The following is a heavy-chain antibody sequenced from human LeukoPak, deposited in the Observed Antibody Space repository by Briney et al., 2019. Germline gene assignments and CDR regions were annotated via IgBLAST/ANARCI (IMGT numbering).Heavy chain of an antibody. J-gene: IGHJ4*02. D-gene: IGHD3-10*01. V-gene: IGHV3-23*01. CDR3: AKDDPHYYGSGSDFDY. Sequence: PGGSLRLSCAVSGFTFSSYAMSWVRQAPGKGLEWVSTISNSDDNTYYADSVKGRFTISRDNSKNTLYLQMNSLRAEDTAVYYCAKDDPHYYGSGSDFDYWGQGTLVTVSS. CDR1: GFTFSSYA. CDR2: ISNSDDNT.